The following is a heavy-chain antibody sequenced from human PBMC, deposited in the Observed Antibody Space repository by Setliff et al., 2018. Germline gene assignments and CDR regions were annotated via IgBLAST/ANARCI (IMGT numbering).Heavy chain of an antibody. V-gene: IGHV1-18*01. CDR1: GYTFTTYV. CDR2: ISSNNGNT. Sequence: ASVKVSCKASGYTFTTYVISWVRQAPGQGLEWMGWISSNNGNTNYEQHLQGRVTMTSDTSTSTAYMELRSLRSDFTVVYYFASGGNTSAFNWFEPWGQGTLVTVSS. CDR3: ASGGNTSAFNWFEP. J-gene: IGHJ5*02. D-gene: IGHD5-18*01.